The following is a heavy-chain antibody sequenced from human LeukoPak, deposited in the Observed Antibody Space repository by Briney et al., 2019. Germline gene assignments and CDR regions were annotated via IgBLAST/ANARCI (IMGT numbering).Heavy chain of an antibody. CDR1: GFTFSSYN. V-gene: IGHV3-21*06. CDR3: ARDPDGSSFYDC. D-gene: IGHD6-6*01. Sequence: AGGSLRLSCAASGFTFSSYNIHWVRQAPGKGLEWVSYISSSGSYIHYIDSVKGRFTISRDNAKNLLYLQMNSPRVADTAVYYCARDPDGSSFYDCWGQGALVTVSS. CDR2: ISSSGSYI. J-gene: IGHJ4*02.